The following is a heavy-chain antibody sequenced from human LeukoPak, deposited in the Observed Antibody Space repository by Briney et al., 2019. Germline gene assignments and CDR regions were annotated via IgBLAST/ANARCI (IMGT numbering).Heavy chain of an antibody. D-gene: IGHD3-10*01. V-gene: IGHV3-7*01. CDR1: GFTFSSYW. J-gene: IGHJ5*02. CDR3: ARGPPRSGSYYLGPFDP. CDR2: IKQDGSAK. Sequence: GGSLRLSCAASGFTFSSYWVHWVRQAPGKGLEWVANIKQDGSAKYYVDSVKGRFTVSRDNAKNSLYLQMNSLRAEDTAVYYCARGPPRSGSYYLGPFDPWGQGTLVTVSS.